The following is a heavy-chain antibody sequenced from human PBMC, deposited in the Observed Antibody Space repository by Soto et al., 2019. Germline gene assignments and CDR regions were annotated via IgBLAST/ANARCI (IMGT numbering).Heavy chain of an antibody. CDR2: ISGSGGST. Sequence: GGSLRLSCAASGFTFSSYAMSWVRQAPGKGLEWVSAISGSGGSTYYADSVKGRFTISRDNSKNTLYLQMNSLRAEDTAVYYCAKEMNYYDSSGYSNFDYWGQGTLVTVSS. J-gene: IGHJ4*02. V-gene: IGHV3-23*01. CDR3: AKEMNYYDSSGYSNFDY. D-gene: IGHD3-22*01. CDR1: GFTFSSYA.